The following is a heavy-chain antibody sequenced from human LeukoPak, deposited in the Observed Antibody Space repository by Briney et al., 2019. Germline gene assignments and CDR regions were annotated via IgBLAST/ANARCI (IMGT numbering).Heavy chain of an antibody. D-gene: IGHD3-9*01. CDR2: IYYSGST. V-gene: IGHV4-59*01. J-gene: IGHJ3*02. CDR3: ARWVYDILTGYLDAFDI. Sequence: SETLSLTCTVSGGSISSYYWSWIRQPPGKGLEWMGYIYYSGSTNYNPSLKSRVTISVDTSKNQFSLKLSSVTAADTAVYYCARWVYDILTGYLDAFDIWGQGTMVTVSS. CDR1: GGSISSYY.